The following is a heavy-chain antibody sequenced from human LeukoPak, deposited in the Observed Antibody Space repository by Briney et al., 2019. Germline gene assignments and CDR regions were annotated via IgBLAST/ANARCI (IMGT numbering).Heavy chain of an antibody. Sequence: ASVKASCKVSGYTLTELSMHWVRQAPGKGLEWMGGFDPEDGETIYAQKFQGRVTMTEDTSTDTAYMELSSLRSEDTAVYYCATVPLGRSGGSWLDYWGQGTLVTVSS. CDR1: GYTLTELS. CDR2: FDPEDGET. V-gene: IGHV1-24*01. J-gene: IGHJ4*02. D-gene: IGHD2-15*01. CDR3: ATVPLGRSGGSWLDY.